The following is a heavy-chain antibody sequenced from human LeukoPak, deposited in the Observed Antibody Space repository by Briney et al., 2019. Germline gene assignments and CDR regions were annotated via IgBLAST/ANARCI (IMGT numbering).Heavy chain of an antibody. Sequence: GRSLRLSCAASGFTFSSYGMHWVRQAPGKGLEWVAVISYDGSNKYYADSVKGRFTISRDNSKNTLHLQMNNLRAEDTAVYYCAKDSTAVAGVFDYWGQGTLVTVSS. CDR2: ISYDGSNK. V-gene: IGHV3-30*18. CDR3: AKDSTAVAGVFDY. D-gene: IGHD6-19*01. CDR1: GFTFSSYG. J-gene: IGHJ4*02.